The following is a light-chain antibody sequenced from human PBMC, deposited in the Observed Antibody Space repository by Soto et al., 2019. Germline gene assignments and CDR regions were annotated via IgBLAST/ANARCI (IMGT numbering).Light chain of an antibody. CDR2: GAS. CDR1: QSVSSSY. CDR3: QQYGRSPFT. Sequence: IVLTKLQGTLSLSPGERATLSCRASQSVSSSYLAWYQQKPGQAPRLLIYGASSRATGIPGRFSGSGSGTDFTLTISRLEPEDFAVYYCQQYGRSPFTFGHGTKVDI. V-gene: IGKV3-20*01. J-gene: IGKJ3*01.